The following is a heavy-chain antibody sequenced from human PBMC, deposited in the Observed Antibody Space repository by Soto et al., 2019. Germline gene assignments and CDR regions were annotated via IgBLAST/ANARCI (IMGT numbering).Heavy chain of an antibody. Sequence: QVQLQESGPGLVKPSETLSLTCTVSGGSISNGYYYWSWVRQNPGKGLEWIGHIYHSGRTYYNPSCKSRVTXSXHXXKNKFSLNLSSVTAAVTAVYYCARWVEVSLDYFDSWGQGTPVTVSS. CDR3: ARWVEVSLDYFDS. CDR1: GGSISNGYYY. CDR2: IYHSGRT. J-gene: IGHJ4*02. D-gene: IGHD2-15*01. V-gene: IGHV4-31*03.